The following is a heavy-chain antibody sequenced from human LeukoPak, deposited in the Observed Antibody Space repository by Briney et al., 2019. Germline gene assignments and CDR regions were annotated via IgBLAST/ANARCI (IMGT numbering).Heavy chain of an antibody. V-gene: IGHV1-2*02. CDR3: ARGRYCRGGSCYLTGFDP. CDR2: INPNSGGT. Sequence: ASVKVSCKASGYTFTGYYMHWVRQAPGQGLEWMGWINPNSGGTNYAQKFQGRVTMTRDTSISTAYMELSRLRSDDTAVYYCARGRYCRGGSCYLTGFDPWGQGTLVTVSS. CDR1: GYTFTGYY. J-gene: IGHJ5*02. D-gene: IGHD2-15*01.